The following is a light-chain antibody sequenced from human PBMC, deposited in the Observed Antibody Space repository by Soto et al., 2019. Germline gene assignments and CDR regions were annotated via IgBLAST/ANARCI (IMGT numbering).Light chain of an antibody. CDR1: QGIRSY. CDR2: AAS. V-gene: IGKV1-9*01. J-gene: IGKJ4*01. CDR3: QQLYTYPLT. Sequence: DIQLTQSPSFLSAAVGDRVTITCRASQGIRSYLAWYQQRPGKAPKLLIYAASTLQSGVPSRFSGSGSGTDFTLTISSLQPEDFATYYCQQLYTYPLTFGGGTKVDIK.